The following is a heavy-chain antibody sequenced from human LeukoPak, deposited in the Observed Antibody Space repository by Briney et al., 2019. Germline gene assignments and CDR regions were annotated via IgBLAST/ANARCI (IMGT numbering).Heavy chain of an antibody. J-gene: IGHJ4*02. CDR2: ISYDGSNK. CDR1: GFTFSSYG. D-gene: IGHD1-26*01. V-gene: IGHV3-30*18. Sequence: PGRSLRLSCAASGFTFSSYGMHWVRQAPGKGLEWVAVISYDGSNKYYADSVKGRFTISRDNSKNTLYLQMNSLRAEDTAVYYCAKDVGATLDYWGQGTLVTVSS. CDR3: AKDVGATLDY.